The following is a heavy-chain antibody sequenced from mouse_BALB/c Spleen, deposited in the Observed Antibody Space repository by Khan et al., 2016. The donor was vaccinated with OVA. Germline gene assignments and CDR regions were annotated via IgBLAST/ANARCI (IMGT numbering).Heavy chain of an antibody. V-gene: IGHV1-7*01. Sequence: VQLQQSGAELAKPGASVKMSCKASGYTFINYWILWVKQRPGQGLEWIGYINPSTGYTEYNQNFKDKANLTADKSSSTAYMQLSSLTSEDSAVYYCARRGLRWDFDYWGQGTTLTVSS. CDR3: ARRGLRWDFDY. CDR1: GYTFINYW. D-gene: IGHD1-1*01. CDR2: INPSTGYT. J-gene: IGHJ2*01.